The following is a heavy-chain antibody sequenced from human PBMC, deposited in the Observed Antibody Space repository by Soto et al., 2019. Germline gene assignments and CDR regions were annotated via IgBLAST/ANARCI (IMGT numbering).Heavy chain of an antibody. CDR2: ISGSGGST. V-gene: IGHV3-23*01. CDR3: AKEMCYDLWSGYQPYYYYMDV. CDR1: GFTFSSYA. Sequence: GSLRLSCAASGFTFSSYAMSWVRQAPGKGLEWVSAISGSGGSTYYADSVKGRFTISRDNSKNTLYLQMNSPRAEDTAVYYCAKEMCYDLWSGYQPYYYYMDVWGRGTTVTVAS. D-gene: IGHD3-3*01. J-gene: IGHJ6*03.